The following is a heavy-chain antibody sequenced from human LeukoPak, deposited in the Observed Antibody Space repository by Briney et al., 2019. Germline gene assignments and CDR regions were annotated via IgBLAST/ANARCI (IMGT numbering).Heavy chain of an antibody. CDR2: IYYTGST. J-gene: IGHJ5*02. CDR1: GGSISPYY. CDR3: VRGKLGFDP. Sequence: PSETLSLTCTVSGGSISPYYWSWIRQPPGKGLEWIGNIYYTGSTNYNPSLKGRVTISVDTSKNQFSLKLSSVTAADTALYYCVRGKLGFDPWGQGTLVTVSS. V-gene: IGHV4-59*01.